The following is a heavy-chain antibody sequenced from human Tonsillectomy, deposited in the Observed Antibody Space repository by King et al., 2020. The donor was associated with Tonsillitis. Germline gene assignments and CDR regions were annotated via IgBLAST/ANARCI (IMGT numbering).Heavy chain of an antibody. D-gene: IGHD6-13*01. J-gene: IGHJ3*02. CDR2: ISYYGSYE. V-gene: IGHV3-30*18. CDR3: AKVARIWYDDDAFDI. Sequence: QVQLVESGGGVVQPGRSLRLSCEASGFTFRNYGMHWVRQAPGKGLEWGAGISYYGSYEIFSDSVKGRFTISRDNSKNTVYLQMNSLRTEGTDVYYCAKVARIWYDDDAFDIWGQGTMVTVSS. CDR1: GFTFRNYG.